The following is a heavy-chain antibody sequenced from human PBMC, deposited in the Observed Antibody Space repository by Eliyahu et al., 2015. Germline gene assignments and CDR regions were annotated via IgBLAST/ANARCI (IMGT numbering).Heavy chain of an antibody. V-gene: IGHV4-59*01. CDR2: IYYSGST. Sequence: QVQLQESGPGLVKPSETLSLTCXVSGSSIXSYYWXWIRQPPGKGLEWIGYIYYSGSTNYNPSLKSRATISVDTSKNQFSLKLSSVTAADTAVYYCARDSSGWYGAIDYWGQGTLVTVSS. D-gene: IGHD6-19*01. CDR3: ARDSSGWYGAIDY. J-gene: IGHJ4*02. CDR1: GSSIXSYY.